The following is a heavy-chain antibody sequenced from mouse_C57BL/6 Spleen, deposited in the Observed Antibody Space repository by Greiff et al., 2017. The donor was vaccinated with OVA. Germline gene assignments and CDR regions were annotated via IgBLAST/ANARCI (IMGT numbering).Heavy chain of an antibody. V-gene: IGHV5-17*01. CDR1: GFTFSDYG. D-gene: IGHD1-1*01. CDR3: ARRSVVPFDY. CDR2: ISSGSSTI. Sequence: DVMLVESGGGLVKPGGSLQLSCAASGFTFSDYGMHWVRQAPETGLEWVAYISSGSSTIYYAATVKGRFTISRDNAKNTLFLQMTSLRSEDTAMYYCARRSVVPFDYWGQGTTLTVSS. J-gene: IGHJ2*01.